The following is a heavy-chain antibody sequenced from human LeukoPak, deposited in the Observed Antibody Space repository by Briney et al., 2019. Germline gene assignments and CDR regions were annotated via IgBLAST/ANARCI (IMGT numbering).Heavy chain of an antibody. CDR3: ARGRYDSSGYYFYFDY. V-gene: IGHV1-69*05. Sequence: SVKVSCKASGGTFNSYAISWVRQAPGQGLEWMGGIIPIFGTANYAQKFQGRVTITTDESTSTAYMELSSLRSEDTAVYYCARGRYDSSGYYFYFDYWGQGTLVTVSS. CDR2: IIPIFGTA. J-gene: IGHJ4*02. CDR1: GGTFNSYA. D-gene: IGHD3-22*01.